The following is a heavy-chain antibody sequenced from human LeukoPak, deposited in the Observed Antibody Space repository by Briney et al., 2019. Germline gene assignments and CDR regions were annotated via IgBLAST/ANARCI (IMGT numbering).Heavy chain of an antibody. Sequence: PSETLSLTCAVYGGSFSGYYWSWIRQPPGKGLEWIGYIYYSGSTYYNPSLKSRVTISVDTSKNQFSLKLSSVTAADTAVYYCARDRSDCSSTSCYGYYYYCMDVWGKGTTVTVSS. CDR3: ARDRSDCSSTSCYGYYYYCMDV. CDR2: IYYSGST. D-gene: IGHD2-2*01. CDR1: GGSFSGYY. J-gene: IGHJ6*03. V-gene: IGHV4-30-4*08.